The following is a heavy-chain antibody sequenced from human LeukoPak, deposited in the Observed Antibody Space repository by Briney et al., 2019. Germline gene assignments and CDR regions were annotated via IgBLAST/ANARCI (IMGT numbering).Heavy chain of an antibody. D-gene: IGHD6-13*01. J-gene: IGHJ4*02. V-gene: IGHV4-39*01. Sequence: PSETLSLTCTVSGGSISSSSYYWGWIRQPPGKGLEWIGSIYYSGSTYYNPSPKSRVTISVDTSKNQFSLKLSSVTAADTAVYYCARLSSAGGGVDYWGQGTLVTVSS. CDR3: ARLSSAGGGVDY. CDR2: IYYSGST. CDR1: GGSISSSSYY.